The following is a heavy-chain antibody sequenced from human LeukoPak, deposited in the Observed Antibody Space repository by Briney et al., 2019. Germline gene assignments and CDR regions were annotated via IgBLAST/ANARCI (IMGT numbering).Heavy chain of an antibody. CDR2: IYYSGST. J-gene: IGHJ4*02. D-gene: IGHD4-11*01. CDR1: GGSVSSYY. CDR3: ATRPLSNYYFDY. Sequence: SETLSLTCTVSGGSVSSYYRSWIRQPPGKGLEWIAYIYYSGSTNYNPSLKSRVTISVDTSKNQFSLKLSSVTAADTAVYYCATRPLSNYYFDYWGQGTLVTVSS. V-gene: IGHV4-59*08.